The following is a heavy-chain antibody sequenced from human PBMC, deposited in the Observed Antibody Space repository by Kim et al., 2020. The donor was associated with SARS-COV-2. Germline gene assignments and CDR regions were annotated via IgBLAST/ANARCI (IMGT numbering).Heavy chain of an antibody. CDR3: TTDTPFEQQLVWYFDY. J-gene: IGHJ4*02. D-gene: IGHD6-13*01. CDR2: IKSKTDGGTT. V-gene: IGHV3-15*01. Sequence: GGSLRLSCAASGFTFSNAWMSWVRQAPGKGLEWVGRIKSKTDGGTTDYAAPVKGRFTISRDDSKNTLYLQMNSLKTEDTAVYYCTTDTPFEQQLVWYFDYWGQGTLVTVSS. CDR1: GFTFSNAW.